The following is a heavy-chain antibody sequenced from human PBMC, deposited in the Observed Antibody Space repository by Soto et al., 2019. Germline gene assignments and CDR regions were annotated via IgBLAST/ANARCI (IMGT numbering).Heavy chain of an antibody. CDR2: IYHSGST. J-gene: IGHJ4*02. D-gene: IGHD3-16*02. V-gene: IGHV4-30-2*01. Sequence: SETLSLTCAVSGGSISSGGYSWSWIRQPPGKGLEWIGYIYHSGSTYYNPSLKSRVTISVDRSKNQLSLKLSSVTAADTAVYYCARGSRYDYVWGSYRPRDYFDYWGQGTLVTVSS. CDR1: GGSISSGGYS. CDR3: ARGSRYDYVWGSYRPRDYFDY.